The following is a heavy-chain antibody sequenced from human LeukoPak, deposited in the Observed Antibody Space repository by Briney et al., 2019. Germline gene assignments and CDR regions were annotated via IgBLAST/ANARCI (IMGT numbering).Heavy chain of an antibody. V-gene: IGHV4-38-2*02. CDR1: GYSISSGYY. Sequence: SETLSLTCAVSGYSISSGYYWGWIRQPPGKGLEWIGSIYHSGSTYYNPSLKSRVTISVDTSKNQFSLKLSPVTAAATAVYYCARESSSGWTVGYWGQGTLVTVSS. J-gene: IGHJ4*02. CDR3: ARESSSGWTVGY. D-gene: IGHD6-19*01. CDR2: IYHSGST.